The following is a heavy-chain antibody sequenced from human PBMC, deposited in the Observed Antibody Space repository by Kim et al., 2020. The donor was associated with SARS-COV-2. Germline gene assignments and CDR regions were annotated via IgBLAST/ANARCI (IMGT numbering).Heavy chain of an antibody. J-gene: IGHJ6*02. D-gene: IGHD6-13*01. CDR2: ISSSGSTI. V-gene: IGHV3-48*03. CDR1: GFTFSSYE. Sequence: GGSLRLSCAASGFTFSSYEMNWVRQAPGKGLEWVSYISSSGSTIYYADSVKGRFTISRDNAKNSLYLQMNSLRAEDTAVYYCARDPYSSSYNYYGMDVWGQGPTVTGSS. CDR3: ARDPYSSSYNYYGMDV.